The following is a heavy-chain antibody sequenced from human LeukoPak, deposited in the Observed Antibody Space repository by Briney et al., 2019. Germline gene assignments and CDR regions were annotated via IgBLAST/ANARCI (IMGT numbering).Heavy chain of an antibody. V-gene: IGHV4-4*07. Sequence: SETLSLTCTVSDGSISGYFWSWIRQPAGMGLEWIGRIYTSGSTNYNPSLKSRVTMSVDTSKNQLSLKLSSVTAADTAVYYCARDGSRTTGFDYWGQGTLVTVSS. CDR1: DGSISGYF. CDR3: ARDGSRTTGFDY. D-gene: IGHD4-17*01. J-gene: IGHJ4*02. CDR2: IYTSGST.